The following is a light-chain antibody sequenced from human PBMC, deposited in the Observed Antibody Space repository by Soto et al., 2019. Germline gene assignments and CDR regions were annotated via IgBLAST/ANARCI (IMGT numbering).Light chain of an antibody. V-gene: IGLV2-14*01. CDR1: SSDIGSYNY. CDR3: TSFTSSSTDV. Sequence: QSALTQPASVSGSPGQSITISCTGTSSDIGSYNYVSWYQQHPGKAPKHMIYDVSNRPSGVSNRFSGSKSGNTASLSISGLQAEDEADYYCTSFTSSSTDVVGAGTKVTVL. J-gene: IGLJ1*01. CDR2: DVS.